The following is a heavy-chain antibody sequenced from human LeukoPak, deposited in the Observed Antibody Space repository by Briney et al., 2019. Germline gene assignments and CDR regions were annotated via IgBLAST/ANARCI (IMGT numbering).Heavy chain of an antibody. J-gene: IGHJ4*02. V-gene: IGHV1-18*01. Sequence: GASVKVSCRASGYTFTSCGISWVRQAPGQGLEWMGWISAYNGNTNYAQKLQGRVTMTTDTSTSTAYMELRSLRSDDTAVYYCARDWAYCGGDCYSDYWGQGTLVTVSS. CDR2: ISAYNGNT. CDR3: ARDWAYCGGDCYSDY. D-gene: IGHD2-21*01. CDR1: GYTFTSCG.